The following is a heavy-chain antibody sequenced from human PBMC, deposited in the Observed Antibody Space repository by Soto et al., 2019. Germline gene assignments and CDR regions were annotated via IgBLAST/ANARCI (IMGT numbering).Heavy chain of an antibody. CDR1: GFTFNGYY. CDR3: ARGDRVADS. V-gene: IGHV3-11*05. Sequence: QVQLVESGGGLVKPGGSLRLSCVASGFTFNGYYMSWIRQAPGKGPEWVSYISSSSSDINYADSVKGRFTTSRDNAKNSLHLQMNSLRAEDTAVYYCARGDRVADSCGQGTLVTVSS. J-gene: IGHJ4*02. D-gene: IGHD3-3*01. CDR2: ISSSSSDI.